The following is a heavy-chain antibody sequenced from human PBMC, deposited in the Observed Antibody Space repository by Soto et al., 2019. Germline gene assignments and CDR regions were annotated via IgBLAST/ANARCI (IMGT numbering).Heavy chain of an antibody. V-gene: IGHV1-8*01. D-gene: IGHD3-16*01. CDR3: ARGRFRRTGFDQ. CDR2: MNPDSGNT. J-gene: IGHJ5*02. Sequence: QVQLVQSGAEVKKPGASVKVSCKASGYTFTNYDIHWVRQATGQGLEWMGWMNPDSGNTGQSKQFQGRVSMPRDTSISTAYMEMRSLRSEDTAVYYCARGRFRRTGFDQWGQGTLVSVSS. CDR1: GYTFTNYD.